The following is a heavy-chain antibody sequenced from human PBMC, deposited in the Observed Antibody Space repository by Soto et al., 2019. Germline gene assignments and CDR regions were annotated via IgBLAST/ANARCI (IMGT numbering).Heavy chain of an antibody. V-gene: IGHV3-33*01. Sequence: ESGGGVVQPGRSLRLSCSTSGFIFSAHGMYWVRQAPGKGLEWVAVIWYDGTNKYYAESVKGRFTISRDNSKNTLHLQMNSLRVEDTAVYYCARDRNYYGSGSSAIDYWGQGTLVTVSS. J-gene: IGHJ4*02. CDR1: GFIFSAHG. CDR2: IWYDGTNK. D-gene: IGHD3-10*01. CDR3: ARDRNYYGSGSSAIDY.